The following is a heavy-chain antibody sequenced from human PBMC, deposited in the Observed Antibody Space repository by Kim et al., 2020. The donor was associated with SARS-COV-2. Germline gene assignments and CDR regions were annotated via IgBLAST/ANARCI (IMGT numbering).Heavy chain of an antibody. CDR2: IIGSGGST. V-gene: IGHV3-23*01. CDR3: AKDTHLIVPARPGGHYYYGMDV. CDR1: GFTFSSYA. D-gene: IGHD3-22*01. J-gene: IGHJ6*02. Sequence: GGSLRLSCAASGFTFSSYAMSWVRQAPGKGLEWVSAIIGSGGSTYYADSVKGRFTISRDNSKNTLYLQMNSLRAEDTAVYYCAKDTHLIVPARPGGHYYYGMDVWGQGTTVTVSS.